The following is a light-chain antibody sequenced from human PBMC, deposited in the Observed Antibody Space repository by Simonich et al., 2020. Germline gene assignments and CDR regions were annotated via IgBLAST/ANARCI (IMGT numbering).Light chain of an antibody. V-gene: IGKV1-8*01. CDR1: QGISNS. J-gene: IGKJ1*01. CDR2: AAS. CDR3: QQYYSYPRT. Sequence: IQMTQSPSSLSASVGDRVTTTCRARQGISNSLAWYQQKPGKAPKLLIYAASTLQSGVPSRFSGSGSGTDFTLTISCLQSEDFATYYCQQYYSYPRTFGQGTKVEIK.